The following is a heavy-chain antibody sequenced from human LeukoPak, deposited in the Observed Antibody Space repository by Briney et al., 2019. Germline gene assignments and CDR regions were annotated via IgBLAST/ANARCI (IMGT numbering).Heavy chain of an antibody. CDR3: ASPIRIVGATASGGAFDI. CDR2: IYHSGST. V-gene: IGHV4-38-2*02. J-gene: IGHJ3*02. Sequence: SETLSLTCTVSGYSIGSGYYWGWIRQPPGKGLEWIGSIYHSGSTYYNPSLKSRVTISVDTSKNQFSLKLSSVTAADTAVYYCASPIRIVGATASGGAFDIWGQGTMVTVSS. CDR1: GYSIGSGYY. D-gene: IGHD1-26*01.